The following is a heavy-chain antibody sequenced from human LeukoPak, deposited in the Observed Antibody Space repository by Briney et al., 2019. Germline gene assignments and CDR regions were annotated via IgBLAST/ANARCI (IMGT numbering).Heavy chain of an antibody. D-gene: IGHD3-9*01. CDR1: GFTFSSYA. CDR2: NSGSGGST. CDR3: AKLLRYFDWLFYD. J-gene: IGHJ4*02. Sequence: PGGSLRLSCAASGFTFSSYAMSWVRQAPGKGVEMVSANSGSGGSTYYAVSVKCRFTISRDNSKHTLYLQMNSLSAEDTAVYYCAKLLRYFDWLFYDWGQGTLVTVSS. V-gene: IGHV3-23*01.